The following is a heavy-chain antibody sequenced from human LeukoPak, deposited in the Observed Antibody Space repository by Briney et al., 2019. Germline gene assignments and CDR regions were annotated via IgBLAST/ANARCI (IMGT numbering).Heavy chain of an antibody. D-gene: IGHD4-11*01. CDR3: AKVTMDYRNAWYFDY. Sequence: PGGSLRLSCAASGFTFSSYNMHWVRQAPGKGLELVAVMSYDGSERYYADSVKGRFTISRDNSKNTLYLEMDSPSTEDTAVYYCAKVTMDYRNAWYFDYWGQGTLVTVSS. V-gene: IGHV3-30*18. CDR2: MSYDGSER. CDR1: GFTFSSYN. J-gene: IGHJ4*02.